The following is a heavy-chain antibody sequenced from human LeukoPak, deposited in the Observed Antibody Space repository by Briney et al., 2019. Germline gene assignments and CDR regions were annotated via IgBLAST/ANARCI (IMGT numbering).Heavy chain of an antibody. J-gene: IGHJ5*02. Sequence: SETLSLTCTVSGGSISSYYWSWIRQPPGKGLEWIGYIYTSGSTNYNPSLKSRVTISVDTSKNQFSLKLSSVTAADTAVYYCARHVWMGAPFRWFDPWGQGTLVTVSS. CDR3: ARHVWMGAPFRWFDP. CDR1: GGSISSYY. V-gene: IGHV4-59*08. CDR2: IYTSGST. D-gene: IGHD1-26*01.